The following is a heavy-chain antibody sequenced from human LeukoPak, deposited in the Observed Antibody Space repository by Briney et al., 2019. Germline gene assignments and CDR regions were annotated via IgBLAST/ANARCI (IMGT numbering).Heavy chain of an antibody. CDR3: ARLNEEQWLVTWSYYYGMDV. CDR2: MNPNSGNT. Sequence: GASVKVSCKASGYTFTSYDINWVRQATGQGREWMGWMNPNSGNTGYAQKFQGRVTMTRNTSISTAYMELSSLRSEDTAVYYCARLNEEQWLVTWSYYYGMDVWGQGTTVTVSS. J-gene: IGHJ6*02. D-gene: IGHD6-19*01. CDR1: GYTFTSYD. V-gene: IGHV1-8*01.